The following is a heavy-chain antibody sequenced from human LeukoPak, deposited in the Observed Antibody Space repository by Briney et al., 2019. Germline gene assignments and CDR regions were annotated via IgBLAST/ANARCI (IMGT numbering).Heavy chain of an antibody. CDR2: IKRNSNTI. J-gene: IGHJ4*02. CDR3: ASRFY. Sequence: PGGSLRLSCIASGLTFSNYSMNWVRQAPGKGLEWLSYIKRNSNTIYYADSVKGRFFISRDNAEKSLYLQMNSLRVEDTGVYFCASRFYWGQGALVTVSS. CDR1: GLTFSNYS. V-gene: IGHV3-48*04.